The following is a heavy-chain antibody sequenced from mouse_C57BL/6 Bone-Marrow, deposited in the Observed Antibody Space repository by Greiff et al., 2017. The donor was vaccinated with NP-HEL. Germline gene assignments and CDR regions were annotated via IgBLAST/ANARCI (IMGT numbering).Heavy chain of an antibody. Sequence: EVKLMESGAGLVKPGGSLKLSCAASGFTFSSYAMSWVRQTPEKRLEWVATISDGGSYTYYPDNVKGRFTISRDNAKNNLYLQMSHLKSEDTAMYYCARAYSNWGFAYWGQGTLVTVSA. V-gene: IGHV5-4*03. J-gene: IGHJ3*01. CDR2: ISDGGSYT. D-gene: IGHD2-5*01. CDR3: ARAYSNWGFAY. CDR1: GFTFSSYA.